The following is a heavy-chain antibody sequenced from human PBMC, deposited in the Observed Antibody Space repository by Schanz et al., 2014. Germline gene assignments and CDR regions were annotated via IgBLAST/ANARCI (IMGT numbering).Heavy chain of an antibody. CDR2: ISTTSSNI. V-gene: IGHV3-48*03. J-gene: IGHJ3*02. D-gene: IGHD3-10*01. CDR1: GFTFSDYG. Sequence: EVQLVESGGGLVQPGRSLRLSCAASGFTFSDYGMSWVRQAPGKGLEWISYISTTSSNIYYGDSVKGRFTISRDNAKNSLYLQMNSLRAEDTALYYCAKAKSGAHGAFDIWGQGTMVTVSS. CDR3: AKAKSGAHGAFDI.